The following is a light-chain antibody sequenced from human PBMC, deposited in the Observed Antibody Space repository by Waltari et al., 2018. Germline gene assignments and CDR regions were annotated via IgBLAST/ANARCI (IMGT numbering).Light chain of an antibody. CDR3: QQYGSSPAMYT. CDR1: QTISNAY. V-gene: IGKV3-20*01. Sequence: LSCRASQTISNAYLAWYQQKPGQAPRLLIYDASSRATGIPDRVSGSGSGTDFTLTISRLEPEDFAVYYCQQYGSSPAMYTFGQGTKLEIK. CDR2: DAS. J-gene: IGKJ2*01.